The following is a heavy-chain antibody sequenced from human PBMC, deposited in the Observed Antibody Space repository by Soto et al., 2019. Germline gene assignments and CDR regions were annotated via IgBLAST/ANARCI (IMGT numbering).Heavy chain of an antibody. CDR1: GYTFTSYD. J-gene: IGHJ6*02. D-gene: IGHD3-10*01. Sequence: GASVKVSCKASGYTFTSYDINWVRQATGQGLEWMGWMNPNSGNTGYAQKFQGRVTMTRNTSISTAYMELSSLRSEDTAVYYCARGSRRNIDPSRWGSGKYGMDVWGQGTTVTVSS. V-gene: IGHV1-8*01. CDR2: MNPNSGNT. CDR3: ARGSRRNIDPSRWGSGKYGMDV.